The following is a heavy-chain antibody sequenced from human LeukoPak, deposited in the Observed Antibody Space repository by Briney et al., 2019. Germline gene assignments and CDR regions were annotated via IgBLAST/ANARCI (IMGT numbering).Heavy chain of an antibody. D-gene: IGHD3-16*01. CDR1: GGSISSSSYY. J-gene: IGHJ3*02. CDR2: IYYSGST. Sequence: SETLSLTCTVSGGSISSSSYYWGWIRQPPGKGLEWIGSIYYSGSTYYNPSLKSRVTISVDTSKNQFSLKLSSVTAADTAVYYCARRGRRLGDDAFDIWGQGTMVTVSS. CDR3: ARRGRRLGDDAFDI. V-gene: IGHV4-39*01.